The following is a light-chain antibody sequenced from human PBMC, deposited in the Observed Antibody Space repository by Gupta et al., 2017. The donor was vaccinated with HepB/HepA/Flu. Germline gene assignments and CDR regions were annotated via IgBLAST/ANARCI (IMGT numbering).Light chain of an antibody. J-gene: IGKJ1*01. CDR2: LAS. CDR3: RQPLQTPWS. CDR1: QSLVHYNGYNY. Sequence: IVMTQSRLSRPVTPGESASISCRSNQSLVHYNGYNYLPWYLQKPGQSPQLQIYLASNRACGVSDRFSGSGSGTDFILKISRVEADDVGIYYCRQPLQTPWSLGQGTKVESK. V-gene: IGKV2-28*01.